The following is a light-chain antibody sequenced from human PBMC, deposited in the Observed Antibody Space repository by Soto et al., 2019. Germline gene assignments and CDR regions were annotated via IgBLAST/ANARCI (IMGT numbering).Light chain of an antibody. V-gene: IGLV7-46*01. CDR1: TGGVTSGHH. Sequence: QAVVTQEPSLTVSPGGTVTLTCASSTGGVTSGHHTYWFQQKPGQTPKILIFDTSKRHSWTPARFSGSLLGGRAALTLSGAQPEDEADYYCLLTFRGPWVFGGGTKLTV. CDR2: DTS. J-gene: IGLJ3*02. CDR3: LLTFRGPWV.